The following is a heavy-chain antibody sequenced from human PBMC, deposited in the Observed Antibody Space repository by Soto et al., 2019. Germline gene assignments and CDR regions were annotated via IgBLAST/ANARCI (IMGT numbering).Heavy chain of an antibody. D-gene: IGHD2-21*01. CDR3: GKDMLWQGSGWSVYYYCGVDV. Sequence: ESGGGLVQPGRSLRLSCEVSGFTCDDYAMHWVRQAPGKGLEWVSGISWNGIRVAYADSVKGRFTSTRDNAKNSLYRQMNRLRAEDTAFYYCGKDMLWQGSGWSVYYYCGVDVWGQGTTVTVS. V-gene: IGHV3-9*01. J-gene: IGHJ6*02. CDR2: ISWNGIRV. CDR1: GFTCDDYA.